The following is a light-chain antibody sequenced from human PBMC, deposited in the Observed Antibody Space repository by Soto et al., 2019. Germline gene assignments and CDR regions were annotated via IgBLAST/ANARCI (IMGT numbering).Light chain of an antibody. CDR2: GAS. J-gene: IGKJ2*01. CDR1: QSISSE. CDR3: QQGHTWPPT. V-gene: IGKV3-15*01. Sequence: EIVMTQSPATLSVSPGESATLSCRASQSISSELAWYQQKPGQPPRLLIYGASTRATGVPARFTGSGSGSDFTLTISVLQSEDFAVYYCQQGHTWPPTFGQGTRLEI.